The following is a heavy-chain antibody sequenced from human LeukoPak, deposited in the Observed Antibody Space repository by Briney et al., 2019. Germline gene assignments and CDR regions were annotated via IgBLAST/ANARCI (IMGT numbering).Heavy chain of an antibody. Sequence: GGSLRLSCAASGFTFDDYAMHWVRQAPGKGLEWVSGNTWNSDNIGYADSVKGRFTISRDNAKNSLYLQMNSLRTEDMALYYCVKAQAVVNLELHDTFDVWGPGTVVTVSS. CDR3: VKAQAVVNLELHDTFDV. CDR2: NTWNSDNI. J-gene: IGHJ3*01. V-gene: IGHV3-9*03. D-gene: IGHD1-7*01. CDR1: GFTFDDYA.